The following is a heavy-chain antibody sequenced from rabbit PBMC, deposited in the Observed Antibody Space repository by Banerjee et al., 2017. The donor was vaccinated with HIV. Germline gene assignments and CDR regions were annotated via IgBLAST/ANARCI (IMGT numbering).Heavy chain of an antibody. CDR1: GFDFSSYY. J-gene: IGHJ4*01. D-gene: IGHD2-1*01. CDR2: IYAGKGST. CDR3: ARGGYDDYGDYLYYFNL. Sequence: QQLEESGGGLVQPEGSLALTCKASGFDFSSYYMSWVRQAPGKGLEWIGIIYAGKGSTDYASWVNGRFTISSDNAQNTVDLQMNSLTAADTATYFCARGGYDDYGDYLYYFNLWGPGTLVTVS. V-gene: IGHV1S7*01.